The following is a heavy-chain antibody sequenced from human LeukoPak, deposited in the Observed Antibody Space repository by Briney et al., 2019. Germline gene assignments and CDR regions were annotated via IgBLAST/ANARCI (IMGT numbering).Heavy chain of an antibody. CDR2: ISSSSSYI. J-gene: IGHJ4*02. Sequence: GGSLRLSCAASGFTFSNCSMNWVRQAPGKGLEWVSSISSSSSYIYYADSVKGRFTISRDNAKNSLYLQMNSLRAEDTAVYYCARDTPNYYDSSGYCLDYWGQGTLVTVSS. CDR1: GFTFSNCS. CDR3: ARDTPNYYDSSGYCLDY. V-gene: IGHV3-21*01. D-gene: IGHD3-22*01.